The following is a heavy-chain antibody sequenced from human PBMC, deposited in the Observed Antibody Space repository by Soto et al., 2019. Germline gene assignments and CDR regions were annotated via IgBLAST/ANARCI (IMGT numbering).Heavy chain of an antibody. V-gene: IGHV4-34*01. Sequence: KSSETLSLTCAVYGGSFSGYYWSWIRQPPGKGLEWIGEINHSGSTNYNPSLKSRVTISVDTSKNQFSLKLSSVTAADTAVYYCARTVTRSSSWNDYFDYWGQGTLVTVSS. D-gene: IGHD6-13*01. CDR1: GGSFSGYY. CDR3: ARTVTRSSSWNDYFDY. J-gene: IGHJ4*02. CDR2: INHSGST.